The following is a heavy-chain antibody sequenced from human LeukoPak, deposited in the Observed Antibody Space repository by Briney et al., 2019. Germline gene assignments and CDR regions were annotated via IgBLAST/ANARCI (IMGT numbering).Heavy chain of an antibody. CDR1: GFTFSTYW. D-gene: IGHD3-22*01. CDR3: ARDFYDSSGYRHDAFHI. V-gene: IGHV3-74*01. Sequence: GGSLRLSCSASGFTFSTYWMHWVRHAPGKGLVWVSRINSGGRDTTYADSVEGRFTISRDNAKNTLYLQMNSLRAEDTAVYYCARDFYDSSGYRHDAFHIWGQGTMVTVSS. CDR2: INSGGRDT. J-gene: IGHJ3*02.